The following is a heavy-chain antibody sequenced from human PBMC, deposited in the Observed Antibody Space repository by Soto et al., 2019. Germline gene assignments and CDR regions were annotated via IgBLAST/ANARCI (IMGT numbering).Heavy chain of an antibody. J-gene: IGHJ4*02. CDR2: ISASVGST. CDR3: AKVLSSGSYSGALEY. V-gene: IGHV3-23*01. CDR1: GFIITSFA. D-gene: IGHD1-26*01. Sequence: PXECLSLSCVASGFIITSFAMSGVGQAPGKGLEWASAISASVGSTYADSVKGRFTISRDNSKNTLYLQMNSLRVEDTAVYYCAKVLSSGSYSGALEYWGQGALVTVSS.